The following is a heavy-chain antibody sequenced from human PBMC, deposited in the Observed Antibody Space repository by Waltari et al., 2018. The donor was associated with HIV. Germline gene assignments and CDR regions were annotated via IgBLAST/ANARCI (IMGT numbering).Heavy chain of an antibody. CDR2: IYPVDSDT. J-gene: IGHJ6*02. CDR1: GYNFTSYW. D-gene: IGHD2-2*01. CDR3: ARLGYCSSARCPSGYYYSYGMGV. V-gene: IGHV5-51*01. Sequence: EVQLVQSGAEVKKPGESLKISCQGSGYNFTSYWIGWVRQMPGTGLEWMGIIYPVDSDTRYSPAFRGQVTISADKSMSTAYLQWSSLQASDTAIYYCARLGYCSSARCPSGYYYSYGMGVWGQGTTVTVSS.